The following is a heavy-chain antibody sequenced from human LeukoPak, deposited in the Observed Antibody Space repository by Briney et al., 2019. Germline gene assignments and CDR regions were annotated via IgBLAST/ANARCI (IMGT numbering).Heavy chain of an antibody. D-gene: IGHD6-13*01. J-gene: IGHJ4*02. V-gene: IGHV4-34*01. CDR3: ARHLPRIAAAGWPQDDY. Sequence: SETLSLTCAVYGGSFRGHFCSWIRQPPGKGLEWIGEINHNGNTNYNPSLKSRVTMSVDTSKNQFSLKLSSVTAADTAVYYCARHLPRIAAAGWPQDDYWGQGTLVTVSS. CDR1: GGSFRGHF. CDR2: INHNGNT.